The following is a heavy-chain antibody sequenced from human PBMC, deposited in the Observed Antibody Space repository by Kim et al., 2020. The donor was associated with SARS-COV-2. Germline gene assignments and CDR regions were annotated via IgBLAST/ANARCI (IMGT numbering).Heavy chain of an antibody. Sequence: GGSLRLSCVASGFTFSNYAMYWVRQAPGKGLEWVAVISYDESDKYYADAVKGGFTISRDTSKTTLYLQMNSLRAEDTAVYFCAKDWDDCSSDSCSTYYYYGLDVWGQGTTVTVSS. D-gene: IGHD2-2*01. J-gene: IGHJ6*02. CDR1: GFTFSNYA. CDR2: ISYDESDK. V-gene: IGHV3-30*18. CDR3: AKDWDDCSSDSCSTYYYYGLDV.